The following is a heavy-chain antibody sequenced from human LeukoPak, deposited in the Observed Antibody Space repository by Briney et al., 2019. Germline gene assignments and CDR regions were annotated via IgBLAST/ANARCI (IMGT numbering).Heavy chain of an antibody. J-gene: IGHJ4*02. Sequence: PGGSLRLSCAASGFTFSTYGMHWVRQAPGKGLEWVSVIYSGGSTYYADSVKGRFTISRDNSKNTLYLQMNSLRAEDTAVYYCARDLPDSSGYDYWGQGTLVTVSS. V-gene: IGHV3-NL1*01. CDR3: ARDLPDSSGYDY. D-gene: IGHD6-19*01. CDR1: GFTFSTYG. CDR2: IYSGGST.